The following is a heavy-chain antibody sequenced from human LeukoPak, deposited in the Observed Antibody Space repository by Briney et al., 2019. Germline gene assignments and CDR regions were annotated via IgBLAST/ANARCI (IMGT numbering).Heavy chain of an antibody. V-gene: IGHV3-23*01. CDR1: GFTFSSYV. D-gene: IGHD3-3*01. CDR3: ASVDYDFWSGVFDY. CDR2: ISGSGGST. J-gene: IGHJ4*02. Sequence: GGSLRLSCAASGFTFSSYVMSWVRQAPGKGLEWVSAISGSGGSTYYADSVKGRFTISRDNSKNTLYLQMNSLRAEDTAVYYCASVDYDFWSGVFDYWGQGTLVTVSS.